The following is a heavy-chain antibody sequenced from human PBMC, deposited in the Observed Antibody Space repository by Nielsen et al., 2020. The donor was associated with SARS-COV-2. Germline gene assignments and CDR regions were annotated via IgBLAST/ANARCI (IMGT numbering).Heavy chain of an antibody. CDR1: GYTFTSYY. CDR2: INPSGGST. D-gene: IGHD3-10*01. CDR3: ARESRVRYGSGSYCPFGY. J-gene: IGHJ4*02. Sequence: ASVKVSCKASGYTFTSYYMHWVRQAPGQGLEWMGIINPSGGSTSYAQKFQGRVTMTRGTSTSTVYMELSSLRSEDTAVYYCARESRVRYGSGSYCPFGYWGQGTLVTVSS. V-gene: IGHV1-46*01.